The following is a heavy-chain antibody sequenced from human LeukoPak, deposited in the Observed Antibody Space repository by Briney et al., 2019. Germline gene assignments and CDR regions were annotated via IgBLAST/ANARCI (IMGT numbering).Heavy chain of an antibody. CDR3: ARDHARFTYYYYMDV. CDR2: INPSGGST. J-gene: IGHJ6*03. D-gene: IGHD3-10*01. V-gene: IGHV1-46*01. CDR1: GYTFTSYY. Sequence: ASVKVSCKASGYTFTSYYMHWVRQAPGQGLEWMGIINPSGGSTSYAQKFQGRVTMTRDMSTSTVYMELSSLRSEDTAEYYCARDHARFTYYYYMDVWGKGTTVTVSS.